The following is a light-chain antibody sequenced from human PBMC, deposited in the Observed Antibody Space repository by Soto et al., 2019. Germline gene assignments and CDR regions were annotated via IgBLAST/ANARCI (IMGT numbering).Light chain of an antibody. CDR1: QSISSW. J-gene: IGKJ2*01. V-gene: IGKV1-5*03. Sequence: DIQMTQSPSTLSASVGDRVTITCRASQSISSWLAWYQQKPGKAPKLLIHKASSLQSGGPSRFSGSGSGTEFTLTISSLQPDDFATYYCQQYKRYPYTFGQGTKLEIK. CDR3: QQYKRYPYT. CDR2: KAS.